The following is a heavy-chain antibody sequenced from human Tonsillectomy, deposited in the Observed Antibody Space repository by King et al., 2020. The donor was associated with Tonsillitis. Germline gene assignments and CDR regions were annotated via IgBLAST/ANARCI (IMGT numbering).Heavy chain of an antibody. V-gene: IGHV3-21*01. J-gene: IGHJ6*03. CDR3: ARTYSSSPWYYMDV. CDR2: ISSSISYI. Sequence: VQLVESGGGLVKPGGSLRLSCAASGFTCSSYSMNWVRQAPGKGLEWVSSISSSISYIYYADSVKGRFTISRDNAKNSRYLQMNSLKAEDTAVYYCARTYSSSPWYYMDVWGKGTTVTVSS. D-gene: IGHD6-6*01. CDR1: GFTCSSYS.